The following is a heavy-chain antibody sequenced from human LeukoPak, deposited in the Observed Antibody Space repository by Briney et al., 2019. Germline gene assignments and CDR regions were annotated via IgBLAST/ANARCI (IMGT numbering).Heavy chain of an antibody. Sequence: GASVKVSCKASGYTYTGYYMHWVRQAPGQGLEWMGWINPNSGGTNYAQKFQGRVTMTRDTSISTAYMELSRLRSDDTAVYYCARDSNYYDSSGYSEYFQHWGQGTLVTVSS. D-gene: IGHD3-22*01. V-gene: IGHV1-2*02. CDR2: INPNSGGT. J-gene: IGHJ1*01. CDR3: ARDSNYYDSSGYSEYFQH. CDR1: GYTYTGYY.